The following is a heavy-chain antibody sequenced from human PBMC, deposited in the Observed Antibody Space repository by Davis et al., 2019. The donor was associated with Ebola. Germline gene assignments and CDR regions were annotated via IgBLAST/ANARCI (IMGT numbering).Heavy chain of an antibody. CDR3: ARRWPYGDHVGWYYGMDV. CDR1: GFTFSGYD. J-gene: IGHJ6*02. Sequence: GESLKISCAASGFTFSGYDMHWVRQATGKGLEWVSAIGTAGDTYYPGSVKGRFTISRENAKNSLYLQMNSLRAGDTAVYYCARRWPYGDHVGWYYGMDVWGQGTTVTVSS. D-gene: IGHD4-17*01. V-gene: IGHV3-13*01. CDR2: IGTAGDT.